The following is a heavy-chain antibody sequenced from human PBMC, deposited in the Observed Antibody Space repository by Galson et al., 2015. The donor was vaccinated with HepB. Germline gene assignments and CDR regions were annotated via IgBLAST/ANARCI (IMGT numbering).Heavy chain of an antibody. J-gene: IGHJ6*02. CDR3: AREGGYSPSNYYYYGMDV. D-gene: IGHD5-24*01. V-gene: IGHV1-69*06. CDR1: GGTFSSYA. Sequence: SVKVSCKASGGTFSSYAISWVRQAPGQGLEWMGGIIPIFGTANYAQKFQGRVTITADKSTSTAYMELSSLRSEDTAVYYCAREGGYSPSNYYYYGMDVWGQGTTVTVSS. CDR2: IIPIFGTA.